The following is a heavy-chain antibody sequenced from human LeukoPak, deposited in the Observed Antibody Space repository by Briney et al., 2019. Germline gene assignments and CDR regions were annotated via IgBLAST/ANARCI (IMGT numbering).Heavy chain of an antibody. CDR1: GFTFSSYG. V-gene: IGHV3-33*06. J-gene: IGHJ1*01. CDR2: IWYDGSNK. D-gene: IGHD1-1*01. Sequence: GGSLRLSCAASGFTFSSYGMHWVRQAPGKGLEWVAVIWYDGSNKYYADSVKGRFTVSRDNSKNTLYLQMNSLRAEDTAVYYCAKEFQRSFQHWGQGTLVTVSS. CDR3: AKEFQRSFQH.